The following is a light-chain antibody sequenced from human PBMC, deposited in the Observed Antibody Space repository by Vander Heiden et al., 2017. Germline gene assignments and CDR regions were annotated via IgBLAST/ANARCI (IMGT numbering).Light chain of an antibody. V-gene: IGKV3-11*01. J-gene: IGKJ4*01. Sequence: SQSVSSYLAWYQQKPGQAPRLLIYDASNRATGIPARFSGSGSGTDFTLTISSREPEDFAVYYCQQRSNWPAITFGGGTKVEIK. CDR1: QSVSSY. CDR2: DAS. CDR3: QQRSNWPAIT.